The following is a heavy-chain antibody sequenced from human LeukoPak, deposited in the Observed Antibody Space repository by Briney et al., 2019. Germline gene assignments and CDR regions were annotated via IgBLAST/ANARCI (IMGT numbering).Heavy chain of an antibody. CDR3: AGGQYYSDTSGYLRGWFDP. J-gene: IGHJ5*02. CDR1: GFTFSSYG. CDR2: ISYDGSNK. V-gene: IGHV3-30*03. D-gene: IGHD3-22*01. Sequence: PGRSLRLSCAASGFTFSSYGMHWVRQAPGKGLEWVAVISYDGSNKYYADSVKGRFTISRDNSKNTLYLQMNSLRAEDAAVYYCAGGQYYSDTSGYLRGWFDPWGQGTLVTVSS.